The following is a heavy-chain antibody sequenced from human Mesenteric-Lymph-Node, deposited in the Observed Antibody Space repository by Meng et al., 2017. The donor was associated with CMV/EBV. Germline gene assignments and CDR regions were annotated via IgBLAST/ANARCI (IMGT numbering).Heavy chain of an antibody. J-gene: IGHJ4*02. V-gene: IGHV5-51*01. D-gene: IGHD6-13*01. CDR3: ASMTLATAGLY. CDR2: IYPGDSDT. Sequence: ISGKGSGYSCSNYWIGWVSQMPGKGLEWMGIIYPGDSDTRYSPSFQGQVTISADKSISTAYLQWSSLKASDTAMYYCASMTLATAGLYWGQGTLVTVSS. CDR1: GYSCSNYW.